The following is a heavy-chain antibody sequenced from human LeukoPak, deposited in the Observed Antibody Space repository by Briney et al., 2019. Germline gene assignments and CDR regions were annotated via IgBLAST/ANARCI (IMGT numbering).Heavy chain of an antibody. D-gene: IGHD3-10*01. CDR1: GFTFSSYS. Sequence: GGSLRLSCAASGFTFSSYSMNWVRQAPGKGLEWLSYISNTGDFIAYADSVKGRFTMSRDNAKNSLYLQMNSLRAEDAAAYYCVRGRGAGPGAHFDYWGQGTLVTVSS. CDR2: ISNTGDFI. CDR3: VRGRGAGPGAHFDY. J-gene: IGHJ4*02. V-gene: IGHV3-21*05.